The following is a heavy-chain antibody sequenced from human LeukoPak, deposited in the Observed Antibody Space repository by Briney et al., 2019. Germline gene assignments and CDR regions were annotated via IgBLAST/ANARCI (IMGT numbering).Heavy chain of an antibody. CDR3: AKDQGVVGSYDA. Sequence: KTGGSLRLSCAASGFTFSTYIMNWVRQAPGKGLEWVSSISSSSTYTYYADSVKGRFTISRDNAKNSLYLQMNSLRAEDTAVYYCAKDQGVVGSYDAWGQGTLVTVSS. J-gene: IGHJ5*02. CDR2: ISSSSTYT. V-gene: IGHV3-21*01. CDR1: GFTFSTYI. D-gene: IGHD3-10*01.